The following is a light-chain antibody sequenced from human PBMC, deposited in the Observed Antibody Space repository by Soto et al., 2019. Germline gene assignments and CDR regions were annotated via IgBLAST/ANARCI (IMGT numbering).Light chain of an antibody. J-gene: IGLJ1*01. V-gene: IGLV2-14*01. CDR2: EVS. CDR3: SSYTSSSTLYV. CDR1: SSDVGGYNY. Sequence: QSVLTQPASVSGTPGQPITISCTGTSSDVGGYNYVSWYQQHPGKAPKLMIYEVSNRPSGVSYRFCWCRSVTSASPPVSGLQAEDEADYDRSSYTSSSTLYVFGTGTKVTVL.